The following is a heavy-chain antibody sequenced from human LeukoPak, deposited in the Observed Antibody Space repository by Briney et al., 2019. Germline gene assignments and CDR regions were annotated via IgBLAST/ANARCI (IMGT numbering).Heavy chain of an antibody. CDR1: GYAFTSYY. CDR2: INPSGGST. V-gene: IGHV1-46*01. CDR3: ASSIVAAPFDY. D-gene: IGHD5-12*01. Sequence: ASVKVSCKASGYAFTSYYMHWVRQAPGQGLEWMGIINPSGGSTSYAQKFQGRVTMTRDTSTSTVYMELSSLRSEDTAVYYCASSIVAAPFDYWGQGTLVTVSS. J-gene: IGHJ4*02.